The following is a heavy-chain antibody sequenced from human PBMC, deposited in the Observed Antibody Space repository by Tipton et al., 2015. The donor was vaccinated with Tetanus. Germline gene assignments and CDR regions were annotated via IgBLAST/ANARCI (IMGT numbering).Heavy chain of an antibody. CDR1: GFTFSGAW. V-gene: IGHV3-15*07. J-gene: IGHJ3*01. CDR3: ATDWGSGTHYIRAFDL. Sequence: GSLRLSCAASGFTFSGAWMNWVRQAPGKGLEWVGRIKNKNDGGTTDFAAPVKGRFTISRDDSKNMLYLHMNSLKTDDAAVYYCATDWGSGTHYIRAFDLWGQGTIVTVSS. CDR2: IKNKNDGGTT. D-gene: IGHD3-10*01.